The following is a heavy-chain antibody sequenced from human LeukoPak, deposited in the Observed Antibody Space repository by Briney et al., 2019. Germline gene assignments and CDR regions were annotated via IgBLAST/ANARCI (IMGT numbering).Heavy chain of an antibody. CDR2: IYYSGST. CDR3: ARRVPAAANYMDV. J-gene: IGHJ6*03. D-gene: IGHD2-2*01. Sequence: PSETLSLTCTVSGGSISSYYWSWIRQPPGKGLEWIGYIYYSGSTNYNPSLKSRVTISVDTSKNQFSLKLSSVTAADTAVYYCARRVPAAANYMDVWGKGTTVTVSS. CDR1: GGSISSYY. V-gene: IGHV4-59*01.